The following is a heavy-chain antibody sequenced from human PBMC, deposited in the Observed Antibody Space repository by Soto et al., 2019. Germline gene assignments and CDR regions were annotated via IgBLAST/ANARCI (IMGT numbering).Heavy chain of an antibody. CDR1: GFTFSSYA. Sequence: GGSLRLSCAASGFTFSSYAMHWVRQAPGKGLEWVAVISNDGSNKYYADSVKGRFTISRDNSKNTLYLQMNSLRAEDTAVYYCARDTVDETVSYYYGMDVWGQGTTVTVSS. V-gene: IGHV3-30-3*01. CDR3: ARDTVDETVSYYYGMDV. CDR2: ISNDGSNK. D-gene: IGHD4-4*01. J-gene: IGHJ6*02.